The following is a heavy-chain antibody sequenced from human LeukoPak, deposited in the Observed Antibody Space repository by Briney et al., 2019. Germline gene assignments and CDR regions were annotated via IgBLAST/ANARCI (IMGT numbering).Heavy chain of an antibody. D-gene: IGHD6-13*01. J-gene: IGHJ4*02. CDR3: ARDLWYSSNAAGY. Sequence: SVKVSCKASGGTFSSYAISWVRQAPGQGLEWMGRIIPIFGTANYAQKFQGRVTITTDESTSTAYMELSSLRSEDTAVYYCARDLWYSSNAAGYWGQGTLVTVSS. CDR1: GGTFSSYA. V-gene: IGHV1-69*05. CDR2: IIPIFGTA.